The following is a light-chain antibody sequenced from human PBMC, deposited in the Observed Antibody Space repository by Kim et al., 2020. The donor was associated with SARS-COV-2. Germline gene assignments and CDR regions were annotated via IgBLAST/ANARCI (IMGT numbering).Light chain of an antibody. CDR1: QSLVHSDGNTY. CDR2: KVS. J-gene: IGKJ2*01. CDR3: MQGTHWPPYT. Sequence: DVVMTQSPLSLPVTLGQPASISCRSSQSLVHSDGNTYLNWFQQRPGQSPRPLIYKVSNRDSGVPDRFSGSGSGTDFTLKISRVEAEDVAVYYCMQGTHWPPYTFGQGTKLEI. V-gene: IGKV2-30*02.